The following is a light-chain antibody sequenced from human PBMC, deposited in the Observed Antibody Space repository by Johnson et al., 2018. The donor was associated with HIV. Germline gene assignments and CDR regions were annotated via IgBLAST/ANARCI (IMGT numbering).Light chain of an antibody. CDR1: SSNIGNNY. CDR3: LPGDTGPRTYI. CDR2: DND. J-gene: IGLJ1*01. Sequence: QSVLTQPPSVSAAPGQKVTISCSGNSSNIGNNYVSWYQQLPGTGPKLLIYDNDKRPSGIPERFYGSQYGSSATLGIPGRWPEAEGYDYCLPGDTGPRTYIFGSGTKVTVL. V-gene: IGLV1-41*01.